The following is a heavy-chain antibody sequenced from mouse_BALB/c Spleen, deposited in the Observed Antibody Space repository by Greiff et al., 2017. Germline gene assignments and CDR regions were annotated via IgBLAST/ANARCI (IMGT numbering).Heavy chain of an antibody. CDR3: ARERGYGNYIFPFAY. CDR1: GFSLTSYG. D-gene: IGHD2-10*02. V-gene: IGHV2-9*02. J-gene: IGHJ3*01. Sequence: VKLMESGPGLVAPSQSLSITCTVSGFSLTSYGVHWVRQPPGKGLEWLGVIWAGGSTNYNSALMSRLSISKDNSKSQVFLKMNSLQTDDTAMYYCARERGYGNYIFPFAYWGQGTLVTVSA. CDR2: IWAGGST.